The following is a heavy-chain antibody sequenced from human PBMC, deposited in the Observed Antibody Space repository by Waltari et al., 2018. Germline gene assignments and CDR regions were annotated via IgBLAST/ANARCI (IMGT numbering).Heavy chain of an antibody. CDR3: ARDAILVGAFDI. CDR1: GFTFSCYE. Sequence: EVQLVESGGGLVQPGGSLRLSCAASGFTFSCYEMNWVRQAPGKGLEWVSYISSSGSTIYYADAVNGRFTISRDNSKNTLYLQMNSLRAEDTAVYYCARDAILVGAFDIWGQGTMVTVSS. CDR2: ISSSGSTI. J-gene: IGHJ3*02. V-gene: IGHV3-48*03.